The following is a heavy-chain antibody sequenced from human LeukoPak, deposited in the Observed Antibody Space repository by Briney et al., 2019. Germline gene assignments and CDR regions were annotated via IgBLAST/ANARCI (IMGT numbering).Heavy chain of an antibody. J-gene: IGHJ5*02. V-gene: IGHV4-34*01. Sequence: SETLSLTCAVYGESFSGYYWSWIRQTPGKGLEWIGEINHSGSTKYNPSLKSRVTISVDTSKNQFSLNLRSVTAADTAVYFCARARAFVWGSYRYIPYYFDPWGQGTLVTVSS. D-gene: IGHD3-16*02. CDR2: INHSGST. CDR1: GESFSGYY. CDR3: ARARAFVWGSYRYIPYYFDP.